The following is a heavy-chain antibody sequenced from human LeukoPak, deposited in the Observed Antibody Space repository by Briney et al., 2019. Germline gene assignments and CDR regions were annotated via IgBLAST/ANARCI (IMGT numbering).Heavy chain of an antibody. CDR3: AKVDGTATYSSYPFHM. Sequence: GGSLRLSCAASGFTFSNNAMHWVRQAPDKGLEWVAIISYDGSNTYYADSVKGRFTISRDNPKNTLYLQMNSLRAEDTAVYYCAKVDGTATYSSYPFHMWGQGTMVTVSS. CDR1: GFTFSNNA. D-gene: IGHD6-19*01. J-gene: IGHJ3*02. V-gene: IGHV3-30*04. CDR2: ISYDGSNT.